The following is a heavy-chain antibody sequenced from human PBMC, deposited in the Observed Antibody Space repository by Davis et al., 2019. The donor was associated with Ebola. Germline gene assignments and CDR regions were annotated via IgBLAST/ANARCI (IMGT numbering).Heavy chain of an antibody. CDR3: ARQTYYYDRSGHSRAFQH. CDR2: IYNSGSSGST. V-gene: IGHV4-59*08. J-gene: IGHJ1*01. D-gene: IGHD3-22*01. CDR1: GGSINRYY. Sequence: MPSETLSLTCTVSGGSINRYYWSWIRQPPGKGLEWIGYIYNSGSSGSTNYNPSLKSRVTISLDTSKKQFSLNLISVTAADTAVYYCARQTYYYDRSGHSRAFQHWGQGTLVTVSS.